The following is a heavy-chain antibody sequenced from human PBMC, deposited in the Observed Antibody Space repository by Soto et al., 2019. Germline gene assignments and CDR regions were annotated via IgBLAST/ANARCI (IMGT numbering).Heavy chain of an antibody. CDR1: GYTFTGYY. CDR3: ARARNDFWSGYPDAFDI. J-gene: IGHJ3*02. CDR2: INPNSGGT. D-gene: IGHD3-3*01. V-gene: IGHV1-2*04. Sequence: QVQLVQSGAEVKKPGASVKVSCKASGYTFTGYYMHWVRQAPGQGLEWMGWINPNSGGTNYAQKFQGWVTMTRDTSISTAYMELSRLRSDDTAVYYCARARNDFWSGYPDAFDIWGQGTMVTVSS.